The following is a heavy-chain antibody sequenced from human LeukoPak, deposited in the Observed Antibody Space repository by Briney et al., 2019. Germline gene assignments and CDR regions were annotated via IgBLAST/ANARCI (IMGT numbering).Heavy chain of an antibody. CDR1: GGSISSYY. Sequence: SETLSLTCTVSGGSISSYYWSWIRQPPGKGLEWIGYIYYSGSTNYNPSLKSRVTISVDTSKNQFSLNLSSVTAADTAVYYCATSRLGSTPSMDVWGQGTTVTVSS. J-gene: IGHJ6*02. CDR3: ATSRLGSTPSMDV. V-gene: IGHV4-59*08. D-gene: IGHD6-13*01. CDR2: IYYSGST.